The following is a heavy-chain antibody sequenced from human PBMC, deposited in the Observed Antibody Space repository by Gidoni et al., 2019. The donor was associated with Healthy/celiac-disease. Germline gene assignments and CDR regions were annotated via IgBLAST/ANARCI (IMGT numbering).Heavy chain of an antibody. CDR3: ARGGQSSSWYSGFDP. V-gene: IGHV4-38-2*02. D-gene: IGHD6-13*01. CDR1: GYSISSGYD. Sequence: QVQLQESGPGLVKPSEPLPLTRTVPGYSISSGYDWGWIRQPPGTGLELIGGMHHSGRTNYNRTLQRRVTISVNASKNQLSLKLSSVTAADTALYYCARGGQSSSWYSGFDPWGQGTLVTVSS. CDR2: MHHSGRT. J-gene: IGHJ5*02.